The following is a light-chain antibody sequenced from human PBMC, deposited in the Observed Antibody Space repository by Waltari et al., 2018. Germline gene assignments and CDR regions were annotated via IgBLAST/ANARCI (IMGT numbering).Light chain of an antibody. Sequence: QSGLTQPASVYGSPGQAITVSCTGTRSAVGNYDLVSWYQQDPGKPPKLMGYEVTRRSSWVSDRFSGSKSGNTASLTIYGLQSEDEADYYCCSYAGLGIYVFGTGTKVTVL. V-gene: IGLV2-23*02. CDR1: RSAVGNYDL. J-gene: IGLJ1*01. CDR2: EVT. CDR3: CSYAGLGIYV.